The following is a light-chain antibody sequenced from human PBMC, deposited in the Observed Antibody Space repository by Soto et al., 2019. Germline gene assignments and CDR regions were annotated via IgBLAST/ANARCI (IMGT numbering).Light chain of an antibody. CDR2: ENS. Sequence: QSVLTQPPSGSAAPGQKVTISCSGSTSNIGNNYVSWYQQLPGTAPKLLIYENSKRPSGIPDRFSGSKSGTSATLAITGLQTGDEADYYCGTWDSSLSAVVFGGGTKLTVL. J-gene: IGLJ2*01. CDR1: TSNIGNNY. CDR3: GTWDSSLSAVV. V-gene: IGLV1-51*02.